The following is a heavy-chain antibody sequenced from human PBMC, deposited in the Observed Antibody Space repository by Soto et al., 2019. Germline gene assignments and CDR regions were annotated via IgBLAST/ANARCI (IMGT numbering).Heavy chain of an antibody. CDR3: ARDQIKYSYGSPYYYGMDV. CDR2: IYYSGST. V-gene: IGHV4-31*03. CDR1: GGSISSGGYY. J-gene: IGHJ6*02. Sequence: QVQLQESGPGLVKPSQTLSLTCTVSGGSISSGGYYWSWIRQHPGKGLEWIGYIYYSGSTYYNPSLKSRVTISVDTSKNQFSLKLSSATAADTAVYYCARDQIKYSYGSPYYYGMDVWGQGTTVTVSS. D-gene: IGHD5-18*01.